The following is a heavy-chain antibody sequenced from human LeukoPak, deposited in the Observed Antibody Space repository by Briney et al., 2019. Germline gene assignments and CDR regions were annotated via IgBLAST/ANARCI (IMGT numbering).Heavy chain of an antibody. CDR3: ARGIYDYVWGSYRALDY. D-gene: IGHD3-16*02. J-gene: IGHJ4*02. V-gene: IGHV3-23*01. CDR1: GFTFSSYA. CDR2: ISGSGGST. Sequence: GGSLRLSCAASGFTFSSYAMSWVRQAPGKGLEWVSAISGSGGSTYYADSVKGRFTISRDNSKNTLYLQMNSLGAEDTAVYYCARGIYDYVWGSYRALDYWGQGTLVTVSS.